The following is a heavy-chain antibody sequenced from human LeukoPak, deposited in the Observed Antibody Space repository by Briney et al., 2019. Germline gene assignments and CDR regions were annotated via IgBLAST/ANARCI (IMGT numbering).Heavy chain of an antibody. Sequence: PSQTLSLTCTVSGGSISSGGYYWSWIRQHPGKGLEWIGYIYYSGSTYYNPSLKSRVSMSVDTSKSHFSLKLSSVTAADTAVYYCARGGYCSSTSCLQSYAFELWGQGTMVTVSS. CDR2: IYYSGST. CDR1: GGSISSGGYY. J-gene: IGHJ3*01. CDR3: ARGGYCSSTSCLQSYAFEL. D-gene: IGHD2-2*03. V-gene: IGHV4-31*03.